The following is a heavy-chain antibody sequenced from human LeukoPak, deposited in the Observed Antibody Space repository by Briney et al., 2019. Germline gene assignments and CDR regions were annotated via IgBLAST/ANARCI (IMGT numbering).Heavy chain of an antibody. J-gene: IGHJ5*02. D-gene: IGHD2-2*01. V-gene: IGHV3-15*01. CDR2: ILSKTHGGTT. CDR1: GFTFSNAW. Sequence: GGSLRLSCAASGFTFSNAWMNWVRQAPGKGLEWVGRILSKTHGGTTDYAAPVKGRFTISRDDSENSLYLQMNSLKTEDTAVYYCATLYHFDPWGQGALVTVSS. CDR3: ATLYHFDP.